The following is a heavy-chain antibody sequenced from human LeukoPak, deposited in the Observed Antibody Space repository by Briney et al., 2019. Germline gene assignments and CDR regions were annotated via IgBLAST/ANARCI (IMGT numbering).Heavy chain of an antibody. V-gene: IGHV3-21*01. D-gene: IGHD5-24*01. CDR2: ISSSSSYI. CDR1: GLTFSSYS. J-gene: IGHJ4*02. CDR3: ARDQFLDGYNYDGDY. Sequence: PGGSLRLSCATSGLTFSSYSMNWVRQAPGKGLEWVSSISSSSSYIYYADSVKGRFTISRDNAKNSLYLQMNSLRAEDTAVYYCARDQFLDGYNYDGDYWGQGTLVTVSS.